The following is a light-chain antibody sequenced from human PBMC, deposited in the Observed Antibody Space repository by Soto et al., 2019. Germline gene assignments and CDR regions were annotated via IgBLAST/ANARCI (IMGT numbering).Light chain of an antibody. CDR2: AAS. Sequence: EIVLTQSPGTLSLSPGEGATLSCRASQSVSSSYLAWYQQKLGQAPRLLIYAASSRATGIPDRFSGSGSGTDFTLTISRLEPEDFAVYYSQRYDSSLYTFGQGPKVDIK. J-gene: IGKJ2*01. CDR3: QRYDSSLYT. V-gene: IGKV3-20*01. CDR1: QSVSSSY.